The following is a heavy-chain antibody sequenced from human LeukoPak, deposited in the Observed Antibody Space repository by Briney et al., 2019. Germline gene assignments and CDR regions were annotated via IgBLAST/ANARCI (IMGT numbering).Heavy chain of an antibody. CDR1: GGSISSGGYS. D-gene: IGHD3-3*01. CDR3: ARGWSGGMDV. J-gene: IGHJ6*02. V-gene: IGHV4-30-2*01. Sequence: SETLSLTCAVSGGSISSGGYSWSWIRQPPGKGLEWIGYIYHSGTTYYNPCLKSRVTISIDRSKNQFSLKLSSVTAADTAVYYCARGWSGGMDVWGQGTTVTVSS. CDR2: IYHSGTT.